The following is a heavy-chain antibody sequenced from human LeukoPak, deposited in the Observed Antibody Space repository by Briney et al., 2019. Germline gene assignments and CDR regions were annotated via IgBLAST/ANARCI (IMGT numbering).Heavy chain of an antibody. CDR2: IYYSGST. CDR1: GGSISGGGYY. CDR3: ARDSRGSGYLNWFDP. D-gene: IGHD3-3*01. Sequence: PSETLSLTCTVSGGSISGGGYYRSWIRQHPGKGLEWIGYIYYSGSTYYNPSLKSRVTISVDTSKNQFSLKLSSVTAADTAVYYCARDSRGSGYLNWFDPWGQGTLVTVSS. J-gene: IGHJ5*02. V-gene: IGHV4-31*03.